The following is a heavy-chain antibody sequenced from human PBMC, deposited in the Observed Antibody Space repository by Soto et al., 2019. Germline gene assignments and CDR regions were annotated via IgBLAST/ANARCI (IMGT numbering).Heavy chain of an antibody. Sequence: GGSLRLSXAASGFTFSSYWMHWVRQAPGKGLVWVSRINSDGSSTSYADSVKGRFTISRDNAKNTLYLQMNSLRAEDTAVYYCARVQGVAARPYYYYGMDVWGQGTTVTVSS. D-gene: IGHD6-6*01. CDR1: GFTFSSYW. CDR3: ARVQGVAARPYYYYGMDV. CDR2: INSDGSST. V-gene: IGHV3-74*01. J-gene: IGHJ6*02.